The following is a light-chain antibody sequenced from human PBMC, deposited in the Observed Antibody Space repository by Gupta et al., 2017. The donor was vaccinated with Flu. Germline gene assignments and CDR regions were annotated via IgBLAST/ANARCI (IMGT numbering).Light chain of an antibody. CDR3: EQYSQGPPT. Sequence: EIVMTQSPATLSVSPGETATLSCRASQSIDNYLAWYQQRPGQAPRLLIHGASTRATGSAARFSGTASGTEFTLSISSLQSEDFAVYYCEQYSQGPPTFGRGTKVEIK. V-gene: IGKV3-15*01. CDR2: GAS. CDR1: QSIDNY. J-gene: IGKJ1*01.